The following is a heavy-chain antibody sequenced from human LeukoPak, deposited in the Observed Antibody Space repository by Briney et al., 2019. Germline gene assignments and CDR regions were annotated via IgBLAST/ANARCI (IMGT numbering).Heavy chain of an antibody. J-gene: IGHJ5*02. V-gene: IGHV1-69*06. Sequence: SVKASCKASGGTFSSYAISWVRQAPGQGLEWMGRIIPIFGTANYAQKFQGRVTITADKSTSTAYMELSSLRSEDTAVYYCARGPYDFWSGYYVNWFDPWGQGTLVTVSS. CDR2: IIPIFGTA. CDR1: GGTFSSYA. CDR3: ARGPYDFWSGYYVNWFDP. D-gene: IGHD3-3*01.